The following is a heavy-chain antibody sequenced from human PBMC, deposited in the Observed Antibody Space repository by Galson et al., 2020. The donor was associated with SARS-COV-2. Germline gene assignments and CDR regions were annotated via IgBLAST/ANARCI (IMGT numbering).Heavy chain of an antibody. CDR3: ARGGYCSTTSCYSSYYYMDV. J-gene: IGHJ6*03. Sequence: ESLKISCAPSRFTFSRYWMTWVRQAPGKGLEWVANIKEDGSDQYYVDSVKGRFTISRDNAKNSLYLQMNSLRAEDTAVYYCARGGYCSTTSCYSSYYYMDVWGKGTTVTVSS. V-gene: IGHV3-7*03. CDR1: RFTFSRYW. D-gene: IGHD2-2*02. CDR2: IKEDGSDQ.